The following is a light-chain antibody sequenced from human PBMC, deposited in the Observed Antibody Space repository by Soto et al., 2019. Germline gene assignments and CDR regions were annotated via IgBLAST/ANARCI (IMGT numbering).Light chain of an antibody. CDR2: EVS. CDR1: SSDVGGYNH. V-gene: IGLV2-14*01. Sequence: QSALTQPASVSGSPGQSITISCTGTSSDVGGYNHVCWYQQHPGKAPKLIIYEVSNRPSGVSNRFSGSKSGNTASPTISGLQAEDEADYYCSSFTSSTTYVFGTGTKVTVL. J-gene: IGLJ1*01. CDR3: SSFTSSTTYV.